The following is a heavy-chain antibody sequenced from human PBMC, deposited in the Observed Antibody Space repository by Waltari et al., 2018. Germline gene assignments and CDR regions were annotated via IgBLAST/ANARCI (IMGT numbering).Heavy chain of an antibody. CDR1: GFTFSSYA. D-gene: IGHD6-13*01. J-gene: IGHJ2*01. Sequence: EVQLLESGGGLVQPGGSLRLSCAASGFTFSSYAMRWVRQAPGKGLEWVSAISGSGGSTYYADSVKGRFTISRDNSKNTLYLQMNSLRAEDTAVYYCAKAVEAAAGTKWYFDLWGRGTLVTVSS. V-gene: IGHV3-23*01. CDR2: ISGSGGST. CDR3: AKAVEAAAGTKWYFDL.